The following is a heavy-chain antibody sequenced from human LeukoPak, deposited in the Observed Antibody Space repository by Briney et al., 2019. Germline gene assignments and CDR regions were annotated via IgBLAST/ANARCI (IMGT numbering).Heavy chain of an antibody. CDR3: AKSKDYYDSSGYYHDAFDI. V-gene: IGHV3-23*01. J-gene: IGHJ3*02. CDR2: ISGSGGST. CDR1: GFTFSSYA. D-gene: IGHD3-22*01. Sequence: GGSLRLSCAASGFTFSSYAMSWVRQAPGKGLEWVSAISGSGGSTYYADSVKGRFTISRDNSKNTLYLQMNSLRAEDTAVYYCAKSKDYYDSSGYYHDAFDIWGQGTMVTVSS.